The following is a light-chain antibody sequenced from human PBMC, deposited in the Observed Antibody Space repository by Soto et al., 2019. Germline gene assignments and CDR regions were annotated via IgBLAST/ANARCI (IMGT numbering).Light chain of an antibody. CDR2: DVS. CDR3: CSYAGSYTWV. V-gene: IGLV2-11*01. Sequence: QSALTQPRSVSGYPGQSVTISCTGTSSDVGGYNYVAWYRQHPGKAPKLMIYDVSKRPSGVPDRFSGSKSGNTASLTISGLQAEDEADYYCCSYAGSYTWVFVTGTKVTVL. J-gene: IGLJ1*01. CDR1: SSDVGGYNY.